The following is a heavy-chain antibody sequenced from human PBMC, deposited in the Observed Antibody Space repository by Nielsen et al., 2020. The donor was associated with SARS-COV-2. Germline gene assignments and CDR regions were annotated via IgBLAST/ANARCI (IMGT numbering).Heavy chain of an antibody. J-gene: IGHJ4*02. V-gene: IGHV3-7*01. CDR1: GFTFSSYW. D-gene: IGHD3-10*01. CDR2: IKQDGSEK. Sequence: GGSLRLSCAASGFTFSSYWMSWVRQAPGKGLEWAANIKQDGSEKYYVDSVKGRFTISRDNAKNSLYLQMNSLRAEDTAVYYCARDPSAAAFGVFDYWGQGTLVTVSS. CDR3: ARDPSAAAFGVFDY.